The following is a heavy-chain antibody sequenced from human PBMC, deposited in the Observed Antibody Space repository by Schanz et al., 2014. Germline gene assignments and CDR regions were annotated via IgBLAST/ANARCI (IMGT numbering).Heavy chain of an antibody. CDR2: MSYDGSIK. Sequence: QVQLLQFGGGVVQPGRSLRLSCAASGFTFSSYGMHWVRQAPGKGLEWVAAMSYDGSIKYYGDSVKGRFTISRDNSKNTLYLHMNTLRSEDTAVYYCAKDSTHIDIVLVPTAIDYWGRGTLVTVSS. D-gene: IGHD2-2*01. CDR1: GFTFSSYG. J-gene: IGHJ4*02. V-gene: IGHV3-30*18. CDR3: AKDSTHIDIVLVPTAIDY.